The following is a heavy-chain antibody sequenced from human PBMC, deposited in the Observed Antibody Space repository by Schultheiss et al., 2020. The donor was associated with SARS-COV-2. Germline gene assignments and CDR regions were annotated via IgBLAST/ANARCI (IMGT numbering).Heavy chain of an antibody. J-gene: IGHJ6*02. CDR3: ARDWGWGLIWFGDADRNYGMDV. D-gene: IGHD3-10*01. CDR1: GGSISSYY. V-gene: IGHV4-59*01. CDR2: IYYSGST. Sequence: SQTLSLTCTVSGGSISSYYWSWIRQHPGKGLEWIGYIYYSGSTNYNPSLKSRVTISVDTSKNQFSLKLSSVTAADTAVYYCARDWGWGLIWFGDADRNYGMDVWGQGTTVTVSS.